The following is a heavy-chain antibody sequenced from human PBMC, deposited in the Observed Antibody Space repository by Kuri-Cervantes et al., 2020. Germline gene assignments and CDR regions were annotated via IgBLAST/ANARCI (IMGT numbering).Heavy chain of an antibody. CDR2: ISYDGSNK. V-gene: IGHV3-30*03. CDR3: ARGKKTYGDPPDYYGMDV. D-gene: IGHD4-17*01. CDR1: GFTFSSYG. J-gene: IGHJ6*02. Sequence: GESLKISCAASGFTFSSYGMHWVRQAPGKGLEWVAVISYDGSNKYYADSVKGRFTISRDNSKNTLYLQMNSLRAEDTAVYYCARGKKTYGDPPDYYGMDVWGQGTTVTVSS.